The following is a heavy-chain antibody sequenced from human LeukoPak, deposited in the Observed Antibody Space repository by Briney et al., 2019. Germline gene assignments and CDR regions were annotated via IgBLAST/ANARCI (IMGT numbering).Heavy chain of an antibody. D-gene: IGHD4-23*01. V-gene: IGHV3-7*01. CDR3: VRDYGGIGIDY. CDR1: GFTFSSHW. CDR2: INQGGSET. Sequence: GGSLRLSCAASGFTFSSHWMSRVRQAPGKGLEWVANINQGGSETYYVDSVKGRFTISRDNAKNSLYLQMNSLTAEDTAVFYCVRDYGGIGIDYWGQGTLVTVSS. J-gene: IGHJ4*02.